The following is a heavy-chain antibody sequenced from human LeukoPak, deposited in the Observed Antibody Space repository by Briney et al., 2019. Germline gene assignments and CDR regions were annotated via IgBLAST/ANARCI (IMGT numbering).Heavy chain of an antibody. Sequence: ASVKVSCKVSGYTLTELSMHWVRQAPGKGLEWMGGFDPEDGETIYAQKFQGRVTMTEDTSTDTAYMELSSLRSEDTAVYYCATDGGYCSGGSCYPAFDYWGQGTLVTVS. CDR1: GYTLTELS. J-gene: IGHJ4*02. CDR3: ATDGGYCSGGSCYPAFDY. D-gene: IGHD2-15*01. CDR2: FDPEDGET. V-gene: IGHV1-24*01.